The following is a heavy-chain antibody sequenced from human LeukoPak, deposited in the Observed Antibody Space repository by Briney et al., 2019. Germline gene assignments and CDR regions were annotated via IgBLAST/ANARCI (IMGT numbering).Heavy chain of an antibody. V-gene: IGHV3-53*01. CDR2: IYSGGST. Sequence: GGSLRLSCAASGFTVSSNYMGWVRQAPGKGLEWVSVIYSGGSTYYADSVKGRFTISRDNSENTLYLQMNSLRAEDTAVYYCARDGYGDYGPFDYWGQGTLVTVSS. CDR3: ARDGYGDYGPFDY. J-gene: IGHJ4*02. CDR1: GFTVSSNY. D-gene: IGHD4-17*01.